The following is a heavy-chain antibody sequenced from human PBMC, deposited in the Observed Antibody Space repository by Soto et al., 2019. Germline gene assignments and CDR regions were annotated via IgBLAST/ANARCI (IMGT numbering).Heavy chain of an antibody. CDR2: INAGNGNT. Sequence: ASVKVSCKASGYTFTSYAMHWVRQAPGQRLEWMGWINAGNGNTKYSQKFQGRVTITRDTSASTAYMELSSLRSEDTAIYYCARDIYMAAAGTAYDYWGQGTLVTVSS. D-gene: IGHD6-13*01. J-gene: IGHJ4*02. CDR3: ARDIYMAAAGTAYDY. CDR1: GYTFTSYA. V-gene: IGHV1-3*01.